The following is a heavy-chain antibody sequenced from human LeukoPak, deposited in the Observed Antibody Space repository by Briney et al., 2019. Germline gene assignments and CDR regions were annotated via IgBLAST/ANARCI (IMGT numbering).Heavy chain of an antibody. V-gene: IGHV4-39*02. Sequence: KASETHSLICTVSGGSISSSTYHWGWTRQPPGKGLEWIGSIYYTGITYYNPSLKSRLTISVDTSRNYFSLKLTSVTAADTAVYYCARLRNGSPGDYWGQGTLVTVSS. CDR1: GGSISSSTYH. CDR3: ARLRNGSPGDY. J-gene: IGHJ4*02. D-gene: IGHD1-26*01. CDR2: IYYTGIT.